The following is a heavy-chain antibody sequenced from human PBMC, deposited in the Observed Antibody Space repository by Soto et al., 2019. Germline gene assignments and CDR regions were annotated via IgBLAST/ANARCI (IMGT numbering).Heavy chain of an antibody. D-gene: IGHD3-10*01. CDR3: ARGQWAGSYYYYGMDV. V-gene: IGHV4-31*03. Sequence: QVQLQESGPGLVKPSQTLSLTCTVSGDSIRIGGYYWSWLRQHPGKGLEWIGYIYYSGNTHYNPSLTSRVTISVDTSKNQFSLKLRSVTAADTAVYYCARGQWAGSYYYYGMDVWGQGTTVTVS. CDR2: IYYSGNT. CDR1: GDSIRIGGYY. J-gene: IGHJ6*02.